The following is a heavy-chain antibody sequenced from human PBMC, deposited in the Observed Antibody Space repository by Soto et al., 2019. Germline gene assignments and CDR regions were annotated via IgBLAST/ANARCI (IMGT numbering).Heavy chain of an antibody. V-gene: IGHV1-69*01. CDR3: ARDYDTAMVALSWFDP. CDR2: IIPICGTA. D-gene: IGHD5-18*01. J-gene: IGHJ5*02. Sequence: QVQLVQSGAEVKKPGSSVKVSCKASGGTFSSYAISWVRQAPGQGLEWMGGIIPICGTANYAQKFQGRVTMTADESTSTVDMELSSLRSEDTAVYYCARDYDTAMVALSWFDPWGQGSLVTVSS. CDR1: GGTFSSYA.